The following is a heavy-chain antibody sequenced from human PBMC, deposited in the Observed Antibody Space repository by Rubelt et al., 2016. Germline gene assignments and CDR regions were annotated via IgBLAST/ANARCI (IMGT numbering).Heavy chain of an antibody. CDR3: AKGTIWGANALGY. CDR1: GFIFTSYV. V-gene: IGHV1-8*01. Sequence: VQLVQSGAEVKKPGASVKVSCKASGFIFTSYVINWVRLATGQGHEWLGGLNPNSGNTGYAQKVQCEVTMTRNTSISTGYMVVSRLRSEDTDMYYCAKGTIWGANALGYWGQGTLVTVSS. CDR2: LNPNSGNT. D-gene: IGHD1-26*01. J-gene: IGHJ4*02.